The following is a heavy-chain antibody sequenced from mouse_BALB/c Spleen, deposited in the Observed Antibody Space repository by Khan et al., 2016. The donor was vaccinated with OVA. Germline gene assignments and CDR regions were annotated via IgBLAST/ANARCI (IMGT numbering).Heavy chain of an antibody. V-gene: IGHV3-2*02. Sequence: EVQLVETGPGLVKPSPSLSLTCTVTGYSITSGYGWNWIRQFPGNKLEWMGYISYNGSTNYNPSLKSRISITRDTSKNQFFLQFNSVTTEDTATYYCARTARIKYWGQGTTLTVSS. D-gene: IGHD1-2*01. CDR2: ISYNGST. J-gene: IGHJ2*01. CDR1: GYSITSGYG. CDR3: ARTARIKY.